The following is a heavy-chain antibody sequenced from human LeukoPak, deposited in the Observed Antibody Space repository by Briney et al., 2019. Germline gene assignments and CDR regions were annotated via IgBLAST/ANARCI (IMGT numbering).Heavy chain of an antibody. CDR2: IRYDGGNK. CDR3: AKSDFEYSTSSAFDY. D-gene: IGHD6-6*01. Sequence: GGSLRLSCAASGFTFISYGMHWVRQAPGKGLEWVAFIRYDGGNKYYADSVKGRFTISRDNSKNTLYLQMNSLRDEDTAVYYCAKSDFEYSTSSAFDYWGQGTLVTVSS. V-gene: IGHV3-30*02. CDR1: GFTFISYG. J-gene: IGHJ4*02.